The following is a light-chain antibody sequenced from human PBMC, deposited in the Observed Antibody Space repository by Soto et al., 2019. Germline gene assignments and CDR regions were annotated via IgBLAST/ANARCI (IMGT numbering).Light chain of an antibody. Sequence: DIQMTQSPSSLSASVGDRVTITCRASQTISTYLNWYQQKRGKAPELLIYAASTLHSGVTSRFSGSGSGTDFTLTISSLQPEDFATYYCQQSYSIPVTFGQGTKLEIK. CDR3: QQSYSIPVT. CDR1: QTISTY. CDR2: AAS. J-gene: IGKJ2*01. V-gene: IGKV1-39*01.